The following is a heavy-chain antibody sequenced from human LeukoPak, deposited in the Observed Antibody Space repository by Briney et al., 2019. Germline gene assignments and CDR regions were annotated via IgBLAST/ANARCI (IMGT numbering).Heavy chain of an antibody. V-gene: IGHV3-7*01. J-gene: IGHJ4*02. D-gene: IGHD6-6*01. CDR2: IKQDGSEK. Sequence: GGSLRLSCAASGFTFSSYWMSWVRQAPGKGLEWVANIKQDGSEKYYVDSVKGRFTISGDNAKNSLYLQMNSLRAEDTAVYYCARSQQLVSRNFDYWGQGTLVTVSS. CDR1: GFTFSSYW. CDR3: ARSQQLVSRNFDY.